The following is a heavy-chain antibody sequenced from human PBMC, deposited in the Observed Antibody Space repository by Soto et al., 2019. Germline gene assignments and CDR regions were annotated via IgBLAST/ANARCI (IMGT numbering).Heavy chain of an antibody. D-gene: IGHD3-16*01. Sequence: GASVKVSCKASGGTFSSYTISWVRQAPGQGLEWMGRIIPILGIANYAQKFQGRVTITADKSTSTAYMELSSLRSEDTAVYYCARGGESKADRDDYWGQGTLVTVSS. J-gene: IGHJ4*02. V-gene: IGHV1-69*02. CDR3: ARGGESKADRDDY. CDR2: IIPILGIA. CDR1: GGTFSSYT.